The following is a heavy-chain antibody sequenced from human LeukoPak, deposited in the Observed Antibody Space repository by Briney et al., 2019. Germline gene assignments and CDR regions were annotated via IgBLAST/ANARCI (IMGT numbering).Heavy chain of an antibody. CDR2: IIPILGIA. D-gene: IGHD3-22*01. Sequence: ASVKVSCKASGGTFSSYAISWVRQAPGQGLEWMGRIIPILGIANYAQKFQGRVTITRDTSISTAYKELSRLRSDDTAVYYCARRPGPPNYYDSSGYYYTYFQHWGQGTLVTVSS. CDR1: GGTFSSYA. V-gene: IGHV1-69*04. J-gene: IGHJ1*01. CDR3: ARRPGPPNYYDSSGYYYTYFQH.